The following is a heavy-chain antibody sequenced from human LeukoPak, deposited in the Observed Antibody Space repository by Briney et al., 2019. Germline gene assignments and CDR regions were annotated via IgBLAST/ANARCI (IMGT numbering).Heavy chain of an antibody. J-gene: IGHJ6*03. D-gene: IGHD3-10*01. Sequence: ASVKVSCKASGYTFSDYYIHWVRQAPGQGLEWMGWISAYNGNTNYAQKLQGRVTMTTDTSTSTAYMELRSLRSDDTAVYYCARVIGELMTYYMDVWGKGTTVTVSS. CDR3: ARVIGELMTYYMDV. CDR2: ISAYNGNT. V-gene: IGHV1-18*04. CDR1: GYTFSDYY.